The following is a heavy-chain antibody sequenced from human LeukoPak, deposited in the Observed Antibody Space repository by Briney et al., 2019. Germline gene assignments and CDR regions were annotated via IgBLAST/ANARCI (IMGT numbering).Heavy chain of an antibody. CDR2: INPNSGGT. D-gene: IGHD1-1*01. J-gene: IGHJ3*02. CDR1: GYTFTGYY. V-gene: IGHV1-2*02. Sequence: ASVKVSCKASGYTFTGYYMHWVRQAPGQGLEWMGWINPNSGGTNYAQKFQGRVTMTRDTSISTAYMELSRLRSDDTAVYYCARAQYNWNDGRAFDIWGQGTMVTVSS. CDR3: ARAQYNWNDGRAFDI.